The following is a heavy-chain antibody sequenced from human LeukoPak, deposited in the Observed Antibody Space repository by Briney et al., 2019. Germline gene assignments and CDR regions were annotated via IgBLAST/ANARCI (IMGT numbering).Heavy chain of an antibody. D-gene: IGHD4-11*01. CDR1: GYSISSGYY. CDR3: ARRVGRKTTVDY. J-gene: IGHJ4*02. CDR2: IYHSGST. Sequence: SETLSLNCTVFGYSISSGYYWGWIRQPPGKGLEWIGSIYHSGSTYYNSSLKSRVTISVDTSKNQFSLKVTSVTAADTAVYYCARRVGRKTTVDYWGQGTLLTVSS. V-gene: IGHV4-38-2*02.